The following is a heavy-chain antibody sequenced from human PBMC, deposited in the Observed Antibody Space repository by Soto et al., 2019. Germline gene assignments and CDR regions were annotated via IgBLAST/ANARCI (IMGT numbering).Heavy chain of an antibody. J-gene: IGHJ4*02. Sequence: PGGSLRLSCAASGFTFSSYPIHWVRQAPGKGLEWVGVISFDGNNQYYADSVGGRFTISRDNSKNTVNLQMNGLTPEDTAVYYCARDPYFDYWGQGTPVTVST. CDR1: GFTFSSYP. CDR2: ISFDGNNQ. V-gene: IGHV3-30*04. D-gene: IGHD3-16*01. CDR3: ARDPYFDY.